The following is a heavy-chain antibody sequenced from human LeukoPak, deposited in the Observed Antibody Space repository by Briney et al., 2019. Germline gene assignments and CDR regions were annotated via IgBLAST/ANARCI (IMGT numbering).Heavy chain of an antibody. D-gene: IGHD6-13*01. J-gene: IGHJ4*02. CDR3: ARAQQQLDGHFDY. CDR2: IIPILGIA. V-gene: IGHV1-69*04. CDR1: GGTFTSYA. Sequence: SVKVSCKASGGTFTSYAISWVRQAPGQGLEWMGRIIPILGIANYAQKFQGRVTITADKSTSTAYMELSSLRSEDTAVYYCARAQQQLDGHFDYGGQGTLVTAST.